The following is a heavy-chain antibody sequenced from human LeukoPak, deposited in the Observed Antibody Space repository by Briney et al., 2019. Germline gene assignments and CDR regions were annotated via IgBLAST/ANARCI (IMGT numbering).Heavy chain of an antibody. Sequence: SETLSLTCGVSGDSVTSGNYYWSWIRQHPEKGPECIGHIHHSGTIYYNPSLLSRATISVDASKNQFSLRLSSVTAADTALYYCAGGNDDSKLHHWGQGTLVTVSS. V-gene: IGHV4-31*11. CDR1: GDSVTSGNYY. CDR3: AGGNDDSKLHH. D-gene: IGHD3-22*01. CDR2: IHHSGTI. J-gene: IGHJ1*01.